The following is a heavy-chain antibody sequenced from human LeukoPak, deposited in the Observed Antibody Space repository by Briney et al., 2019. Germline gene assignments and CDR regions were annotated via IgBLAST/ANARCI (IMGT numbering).Heavy chain of an antibody. CDR3: ARIYSSAWYSIDY. CDR2: ISYSGIN. D-gene: IGHD6-19*01. V-gene: IGHV4-59*01. J-gene: IGHJ4*02. CDR1: GGSISSYY. Sequence: SETLSLTCTVSGGSISSYYWSWIRQSPGKGLEWIGYISYSGINDYNPSLKSRVTISVDTSKNQFSLKVTSVTDADTAVYYCARIYSSAWYSIDYWGQGTLVTVSS.